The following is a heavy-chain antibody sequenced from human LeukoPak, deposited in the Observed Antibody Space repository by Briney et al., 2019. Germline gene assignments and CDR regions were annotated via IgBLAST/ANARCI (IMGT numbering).Heavy chain of an antibody. CDR1: GFTFSSYS. J-gene: IGHJ6*03. CDR3: AKQKGLLREGYYMDV. CDR2: ISGGSVNT. V-gene: IGHV3-23*01. D-gene: IGHD3-3*01. Sequence: QPGRSLRLSCAASGFTFSSYSMSWVRQALGKGLEWVSVISGGSVNTYYADSVKGRFTISRDNSKNTLYLQMNSLRAEDTAVYYCAKQKGLLREGYYMDVWGKGTSVTVSS.